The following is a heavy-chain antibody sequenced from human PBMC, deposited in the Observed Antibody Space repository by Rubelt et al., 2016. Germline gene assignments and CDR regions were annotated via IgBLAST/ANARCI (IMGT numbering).Heavy chain of an antibody. Sequence: QVQLQQWGAGLLKPSETLSLTCAVYGGSFSGYYWSWIRQPPGKGLEWIGYIYYSGSTNYNPSLKSRVTISVDTSKNQFSLKLSSVTAADTAVYYCARLGAGDYGDFWGQGTLVTVSS. CDR2: IYYSGST. CDR3: ARLGAGDYGDF. V-gene: IGHV4-34*11. J-gene: IGHJ4*02. CDR1: GGSFSGYY.